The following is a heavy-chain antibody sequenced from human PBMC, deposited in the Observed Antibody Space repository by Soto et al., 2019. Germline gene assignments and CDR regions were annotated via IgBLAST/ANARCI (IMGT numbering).Heavy chain of an antibody. V-gene: IGHV4-59*01. CDR3: ARGSGRYYFDY. D-gene: IGHD2-15*01. Sequence: QVQLQESGPGLVKPSETPSLTCTVSGGSISDYYWNWIRQPPGKKLEWIGNVYYNGNTNYNPSLQSRLTISVDTSKNQFSLKLSSVTAADTAVYYCARGSGRYYFDYWGQGALVTVSS. CDR2: VYYNGNT. CDR1: GGSISDYY. J-gene: IGHJ4*02.